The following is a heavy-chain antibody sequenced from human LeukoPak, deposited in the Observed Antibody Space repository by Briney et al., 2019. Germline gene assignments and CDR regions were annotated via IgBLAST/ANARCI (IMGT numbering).Heavy chain of an antibody. V-gene: IGHV3-21*01. CDR1: GFTFSSYS. CDR3: ARDPIGGLYYYYIDV. CDR2: ISSSSSYI. Sequence: GGSLRLSCAASGFTFSSYSMNWVRQAPGKGLEWVSSISSSSSYIYYADSVKGRFTISRDNAKNSLYLQMNSLRAEDTAVYYCARDPIGGLYYYYIDVWGKGTTVTVSS. J-gene: IGHJ6*03. D-gene: IGHD4-23*01.